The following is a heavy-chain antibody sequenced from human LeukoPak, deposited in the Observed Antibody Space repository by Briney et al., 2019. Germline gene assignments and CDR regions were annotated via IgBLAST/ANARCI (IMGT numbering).Heavy chain of an antibody. Sequence: PSETLSLTCTVSGGSISSYYWSWIRQPPGKGLEWIGYIYYSGSTNYNPSLKSRVTISVDTSKNQFSLKLSSVTAADTAVYYCARDLNGCTNGVCYTGWYYYYMDVWGKGTTVTVSS. CDR3: ARDLNGCTNGVCYTGWYYYYMDV. J-gene: IGHJ6*03. CDR2: IYYSGST. CDR1: GGSISSYY. D-gene: IGHD2-8*01. V-gene: IGHV4-59*01.